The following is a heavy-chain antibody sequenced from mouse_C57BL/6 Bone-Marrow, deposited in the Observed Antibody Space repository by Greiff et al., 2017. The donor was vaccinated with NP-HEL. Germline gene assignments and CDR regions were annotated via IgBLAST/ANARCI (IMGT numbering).Heavy chain of an antibody. Sequence: EVNLVESGGDLVKPGGSLKLSCAASGFTFSSYGMSWVRQTPDKRLEWVATISSGGSYTYYPDSVKGRFTMSRDNAKNTLYLQMSSLKSEDTAMYYCARHESYGSSCWGQGTTLTVSS. CDR1: GFTFSSYG. CDR3: ARHESYGSSC. J-gene: IGHJ2*01. V-gene: IGHV5-6*01. D-gene: IGHD1-1*01. CDR2: ISSGGSYT.